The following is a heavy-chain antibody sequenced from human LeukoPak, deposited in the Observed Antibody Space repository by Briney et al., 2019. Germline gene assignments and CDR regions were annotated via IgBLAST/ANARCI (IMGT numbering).Heavy chain of an antibody. V-gene: IGHV1-2*06. D-gene: IGHD2-15*01. CDR2: INGNTGDT. CDR1: GYTFTSYD. Sequence: ASVKVSCKASGYTFTSYDINWVRQAPGQGLEWMGRINGNTGDTDYAHKFRGRVTMTRDTSISTAYMELSSLTSDDTAVYYCARTYVGGVDYWGQGILVTVSS. CDR3: ARTYVGGVDY. J-gene: IGHJ4*01.